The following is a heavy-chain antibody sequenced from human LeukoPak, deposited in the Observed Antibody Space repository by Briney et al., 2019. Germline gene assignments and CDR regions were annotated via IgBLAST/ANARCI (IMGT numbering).Heavy chain of an antibody. CDR2: IYYSGST. CDR3: ARLGEYGDYFPFDY. Sequence: PSETLSLTCTVSGGSISSYYWSWIRPPPGKGLEWIGSIYYSGSTYYNPSLKSRVTISVDTSKNQFSLKLSSVTAADTAVYYCARLGEYGDYFPFDYWGQGTLVTVSS. J-gene: IGHJ4*02. D-gene: IGHD4-17*01. V-gene: IGHV4-59*05. CDR1: GGSISSYY.